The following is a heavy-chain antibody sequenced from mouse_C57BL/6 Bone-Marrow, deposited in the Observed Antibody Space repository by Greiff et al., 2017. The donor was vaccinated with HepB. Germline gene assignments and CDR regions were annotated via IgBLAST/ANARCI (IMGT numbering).Heavy chain of an antibody. CDR2: IYPGDGDT. V-gene: IGHV1-82*01. J-gene: IGHJ1*03. D-gene: IGHD3-1*01. Sequence: QVQLQQSGPELVKPGASVKISCKASGYAFSSSWMNWVKQRPGKGLEWIGRIYPGDGDTNYNGKFKGKATLTADKSSSTAYMQLSSLTSEDSAVYFCAGLRGYFDVWGTGTTVTVSS. CDR1: GYAFSSSW. CDR3: AGLRGYFDV.